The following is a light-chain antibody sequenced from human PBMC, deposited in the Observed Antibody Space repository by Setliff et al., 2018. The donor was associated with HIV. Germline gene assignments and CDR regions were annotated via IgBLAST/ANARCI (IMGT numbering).Light chain of an antibody. CDR1: HDDVGGYRY. CDR2: DVT. J-gene: IGLJ1*01. Sequence: QSALAQPRSVSGSPGQSVTISCTGTHDDVGGYRYVSWYQQHPGKAPRLIISDVTNRPPGVPDRFSGSKSGNTASLTISGLQAEDEADYYCSSYTSNNLYVFGTGTKVTVL. V-gene: IGLV2-11*01. CDR3: SSYTSNNLYV.